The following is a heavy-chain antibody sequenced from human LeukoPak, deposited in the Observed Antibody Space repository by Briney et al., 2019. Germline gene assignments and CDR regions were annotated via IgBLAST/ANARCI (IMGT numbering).Heavy chain of an antibody. D-gene: IGHD4-23*01. CDR2: FDPEDGET. V-gene: IGHV1-24*01. Sequence: ASVKVSCKVSGYTLTELSMHWVRQAPGKGLEWMGGFDPEDGETIYAQKFQGRVTMTEDTSTDTAYMELSSLRSEDTAVYYCARDHGGNSGVDYWGQGTLVTVSS. J-gene: IGHJ4*02. CDR3: ARDHGGNSGVDY. CDR1: GYTLTELS.